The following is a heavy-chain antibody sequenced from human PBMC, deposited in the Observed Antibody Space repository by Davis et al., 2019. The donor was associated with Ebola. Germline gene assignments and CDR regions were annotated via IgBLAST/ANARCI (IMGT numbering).Heavy chain of an antibody. CDR1: GFTFSSYA. D-gene: IGHD2-21*02. V-gene: IGHV3-23*01. J-gene: IGHJ3*02. CDR2: ISGSGGST. Sequence: PGGSLRLSCAASGFTFSSYAMSWVRQAPGKGLEWVSAISGSGGSTYYADSVKGRFTISRDNSKSTLYLQMNSLRAEDTAVYYCAKAYCGGDCYQGALDYAFDIWGQGTMVTVSS. CDR3: AKAYCGGDCYQGALDYAFDI.